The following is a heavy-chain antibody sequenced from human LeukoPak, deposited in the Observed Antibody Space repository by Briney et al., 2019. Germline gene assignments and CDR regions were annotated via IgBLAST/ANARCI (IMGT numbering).Heavy chain of an antibody. CDR3: AGTIGVVGPTTGIDY. CDR1: GFTFSTFA. D-gene: IGHD1-26*01. Sequence: GRSLRLSCAASGFTFSTFAMHWVRQAPGKGLEWVAVISYDGNNKYYADSVKGRFTISRDNSKNTLYLQLNSLRPEDMAVYYCAGTIGVVGPTTGIDYWGQGTLVTVSS. CDR2: ISYDGNNK. J-gene: IGHJ4*02. V-gene: IGHV3-30*04.